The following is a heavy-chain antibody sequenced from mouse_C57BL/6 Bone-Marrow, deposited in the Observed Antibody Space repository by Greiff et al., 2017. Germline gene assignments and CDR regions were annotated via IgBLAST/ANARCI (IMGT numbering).Heavy chain of an antibody. Sequence: QVQLQQPGAELVRPGSSVKLSCKASGYTFTSYWMHWVKQRPIQGLEWIGNIDPSDSETHYNQKFKDKATLTVDKSSSTAYMKLSSLPSEDSAVYYCARGGTNWGYYYAMDDWGQGTSVTVSS. CDR3: ARGGTNWGYYYAMDD. J-gene: IGHJ4*01. CDR2: IDPSDSET. CDR1: GYTFTSYW. D-gene: IGHD4-1*01. V-gene: IGHV1-52*01.